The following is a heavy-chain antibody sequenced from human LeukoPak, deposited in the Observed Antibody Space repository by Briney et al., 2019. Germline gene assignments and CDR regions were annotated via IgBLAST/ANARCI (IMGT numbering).Heavy chain of an antibody. CDR2: IYFSGNT. D-gene: IGHD2-15*01. CDR3: ARGGRSFYYYYMDV. V-gene: IGHV4-59*01. Sequence: SETLSLTCTVSGGSIISYSWSWIRQPPGKGLEWIGHIYFSGNTNYNPSLKSRVTISVDTSKNQFSLKLSTVTAADTAVYYCARGGRSFYYYYMDVWGKGTTVTVSS. CDR1: GGSIISYS. J-gene: IGHJ6*03.